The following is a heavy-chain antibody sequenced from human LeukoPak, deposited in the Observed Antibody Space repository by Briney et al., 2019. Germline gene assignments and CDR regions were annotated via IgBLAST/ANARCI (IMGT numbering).Heavy chain of an antibody. D-gene: IGHD5-12*01. V-gene: IGHV6-1*01. Sequence: SQTLSLTCAISGDSVSSNSAVWTWIRQSPSRGLEWLGRTYYRSKWFHDYAVSVNGRITDNPDTSKNQFSLQLNSVTPEDTAVYYCARDTGAAISTFDIWGQGTMVTVSS. CDR2: TYYRSKWFH. J-gene: IGHJ3*02. CDR3: ARDTGAAISTFDI. CDR1: GDSVSSNSAV.